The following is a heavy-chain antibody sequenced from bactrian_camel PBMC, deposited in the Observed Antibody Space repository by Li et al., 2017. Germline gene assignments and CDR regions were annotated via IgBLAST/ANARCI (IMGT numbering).Heavy chain of an antibody. CDR2: IYTEGGTP. Sequence: VQLVESGGGSVQAGGSLRLSCATTIVNYYMGWFRQVPGKEREGVAGIYTEGGTPYYVDSVRGRFTISRDNAKNTLYLQLDSLRTEDTATYYCAKGRPRLGLVAADLDRGQGTQVTVS. V-gene: IGHV3S54*01. D-gene: IGHD7*01. CDR3: AKGRPRLGLVAADLD. CDR1: IVNYY. J-gene: IGHJ4*01.